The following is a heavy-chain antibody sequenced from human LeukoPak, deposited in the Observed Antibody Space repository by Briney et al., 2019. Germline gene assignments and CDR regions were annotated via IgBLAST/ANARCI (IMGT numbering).Heavy chain of an antibody. Sequence: SEALSLTCTVSGASISSYFWSWIRQPPGRGLEWIGYIYYSGSVNYNPSLKSRVTISVDTSKNQFSLNLSSVTAADTAVYYCARVGDSGTYYAFDYWGQGTLATAPS. J-gene: IGHJ4*01. CDR2: IYYSGSV. D-gene: IGHD1-26*01. CDR1: GASISSYF. V-gene: IGHV4-59*01. CDR3: ARVGDSGTYYAFDY.